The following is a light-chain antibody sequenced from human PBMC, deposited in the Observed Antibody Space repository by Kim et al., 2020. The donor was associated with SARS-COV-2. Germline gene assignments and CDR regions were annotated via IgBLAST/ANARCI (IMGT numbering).Light chain of an antibody. J-gene: IGLJ2*01. Sequence: SSELTQDPAVSVAFGQTVRIRCQGDSLRSYYASWYQQKPGHAPVLVIYGKNNRPSGIPDRFSGSSSGNTASLTITGAQAEDEADYYCNPLDSSGNHVVFGGGTQLTVL. CDR2: GKN. V-gene: IGLV3-19*01. CDR1: SLRSYY. CDR3: NPLDSSGNHVV.